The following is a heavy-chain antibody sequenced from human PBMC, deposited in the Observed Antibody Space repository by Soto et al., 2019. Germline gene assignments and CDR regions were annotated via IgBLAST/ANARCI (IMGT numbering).Heavy chain of an antibody. CDR3: ARDSRNTYGDQPYFDY. Sequence: QVQLQESGPGLVKPSQTLSLTCTVSGGSISSGGYYWSWIRQLPGKGLEWIGYIYYSGSTYYNPSLKSRVTISVDTSKNQFSLKLSSVTAADTAVYYCARDSRNTYGDQPYFDYWGQGTLVTVSS. CDR2: IYYSGST. V-gene: IGHV4-31*03. CDR1: GGSISSGGYY. D-gene: IGHD4-17*01. J-gene: IGHJ4*02.